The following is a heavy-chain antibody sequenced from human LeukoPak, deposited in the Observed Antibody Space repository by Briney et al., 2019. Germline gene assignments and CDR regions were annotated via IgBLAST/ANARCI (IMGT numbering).Heavy chain of an antibody. D-gene: IGHD2-15*01. CDR2: IDHSGST. CDR3: ARVSGGSCLLY. Sequence: PSETLSLTCTVSGYSISSGSYWGWIRQPPRKGLEWIGTIDHSGSTFYNPSLKSRVTISVDTSKNQFSLKLSSVTAADTAVYYCARVSGGSCLLYWGQGTLVTVSS. J-gene: IGHJ4*02. V-gene: IGHV4-38-2*02. CDR1: GYSISSGSY.